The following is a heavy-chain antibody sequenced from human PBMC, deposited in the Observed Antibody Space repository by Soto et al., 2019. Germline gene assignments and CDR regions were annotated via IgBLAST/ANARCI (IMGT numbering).Heavy chain of an antibody. CDR3: TRGQWEPLPGDY. CDR2: INGGDGNT. CDR1: GYTFTNYA. D-gene: IGHD2-15*01. V-gene: IGHV1-3*01. J-gene: IGHJ4*02. Sequence: QLVQSGAEVKKPGASVKVSCQTSGYTFTNYAMHWVRQAPGQRLEWMGWINGGDGNTKYSQNFQGRVTFTRDTSASTAYMELSSLTYEDTALYYCTRGQWEPLPGDYWGQGTLVTVSS.